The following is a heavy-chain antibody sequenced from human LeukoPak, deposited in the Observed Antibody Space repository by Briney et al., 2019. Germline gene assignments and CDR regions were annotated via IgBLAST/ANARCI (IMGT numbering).Heavy chain of an antibody. V-gene: IGHV4-4*07. D-gene: IGHD6-13*01. CDR1: GASISSYY. CDR3: ARVIAAGWDDAFDI. Sequence: SETLSLTCTVSGASISSYYWSWIRQPAGKGLEWIGRIHTSGYTKYNPSLKGRVTMSADTSKNQFSLKLSSVTAADTAVYYCARVIAAGWDDAFDIWGQGTMVTVSS. J-gene: IGHJ3*02. CDR2: IHTSGYT.